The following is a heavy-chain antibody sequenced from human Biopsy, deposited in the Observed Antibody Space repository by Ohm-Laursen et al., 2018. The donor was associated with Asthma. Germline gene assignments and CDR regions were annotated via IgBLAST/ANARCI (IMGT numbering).Heavy chain of an antibody. CDR2: IIPMFGTT. D-gene: IGHD3-10*01. CDR3: ARAVDYSHYYGIDV. J-gene: IGHJ6*02. V-gene: IGHV1-69*13. CDR1: GGIFSNYA. Sequence: ASVKVSCKASGGIFSNYAISWVRQAPGQGLEWMGGIIPMFGTTNYAQKFQGRVTITADESTSTAYMELSSLRSDDTAVYFCARAVDYSHYYGIDVWGQGTTVTVS.